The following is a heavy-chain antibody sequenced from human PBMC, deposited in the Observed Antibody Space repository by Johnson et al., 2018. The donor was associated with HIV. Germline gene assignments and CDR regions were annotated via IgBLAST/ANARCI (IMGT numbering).Heavy chain of an antibody. J-gene: IGHJ3*02. Sequence: VQLVESGGGLVQPGGSLRLSCAASGFTFSSYWMTWVRQAPGKGLEWVVNINQDATEKYYVASVKGRLTNPRDNTKNSLFLQMNSLRAEDTAVYYCARLTYNFNSRLGAFDIWGQGTVVTVSS. CDR3: ARLTYNFNSRLGAFDI. D-gene: IGHD1-20*01. CDR2: INQDATEK. CDR1: GFTFSSYW. V-gene: IGHV3-7*01.